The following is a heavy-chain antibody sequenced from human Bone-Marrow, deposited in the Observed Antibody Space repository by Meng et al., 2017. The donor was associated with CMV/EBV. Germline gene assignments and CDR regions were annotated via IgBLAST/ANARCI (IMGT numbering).Heavy chain of an antibody. Sequence: GGSLRLSCAASGFKFSSYGMYWVRQAPGKGLEWVAFIRHDEINTYYADSVKDRFTISKDNSKNTLYLQMNSLRTDDTAVYYYAKPSPNNWLDPWGQGTLVTVSS. J-gene: IGHJ5*02. CDR1: GFKFSSYG. CDR3: AKPSPNNWLDP. CDR2: IRHDEINT. V-gene: IGHV3-30*02.